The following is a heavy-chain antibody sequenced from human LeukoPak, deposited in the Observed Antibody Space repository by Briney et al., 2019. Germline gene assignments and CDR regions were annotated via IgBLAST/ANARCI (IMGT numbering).Heavy chain of an antibody. CDR3: AREEDSTAIRSSDGMDV. CDR2: ISKGSAYI. V-gene: IGHV3-21*01. Sequence: GGSLRLSCAASGFTFSSYSMNWDRQAPGKGLEWVSCISKGSAYIYYADSVKGRFTISRDNAKNSLYLQMSSLRAEDTAVYYCAREEDSTAIRSSDGMDVWGQGTTVTVSS. J-gene: IGHJ6*02. D-gene: IGHD6-6*01. CDR1: GFTFSSYS.